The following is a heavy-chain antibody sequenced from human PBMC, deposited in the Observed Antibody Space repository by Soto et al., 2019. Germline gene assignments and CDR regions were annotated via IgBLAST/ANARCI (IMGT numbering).Heavy chain of an antibody. CDR1: CGSISTGGYS. Sequence: SETLSLTCAVSCGSISTGGYSWSWIRQPPGKGLEWIGYIYHSGSTYYNPSLKSRVTISVDRSKNQFSLKLSSVTAADTAVYYCARREGYYDFWSGHYYYYGMDVWGQGTTVT. V-gene: IGHV4-30-2*01. D-gene: IGHD3-3*01. CDR2: IYHSGST. CDR3: ARREGYYDFWSGHYYYYGMDV. J-gene: IGHJ6*02.